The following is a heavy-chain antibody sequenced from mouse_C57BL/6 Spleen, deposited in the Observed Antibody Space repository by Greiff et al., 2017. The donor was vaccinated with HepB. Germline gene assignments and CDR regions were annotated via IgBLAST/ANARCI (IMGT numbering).Heavy chain of an antibody. D-gene: IGHD1-1*01. CDR1: GYTFTSYW. Sequence: QVQLQQSGAELAKPGASVKLSCKASGYTFTSYWMHWVKQRPGQGLEWIGYINPSSGYTKYNQKFKDKATLTADKSSSTAYMQLSSLTYEDSAVYYCARGFITTVVAEDYFDYWGQGTTLTVSS. V-gene: IGHV1-7*01. J-gene: IGHJ2*01. CDR2: INPSSGYT. CDR3: ARGFITTVVAEDYFDY.